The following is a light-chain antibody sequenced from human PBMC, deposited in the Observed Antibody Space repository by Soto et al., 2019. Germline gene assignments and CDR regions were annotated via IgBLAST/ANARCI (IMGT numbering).Light chain of an antibody. V-gene: IGKV3-20*01. J-gene: IGKJ1*01. CDR3: QQYGRSPRT. CDR2: AAS. CDR1: QSISSRH. Sequence: GLTQSPGTLSLSPGERATLSCRASQSISSRHLAWYQHKPGQAPRLLMYAASSRATGIPDRFSCSGSGTDFTLTISRLEPEDIAVYYCQQYGRSPRTFGQGTKVEIK.